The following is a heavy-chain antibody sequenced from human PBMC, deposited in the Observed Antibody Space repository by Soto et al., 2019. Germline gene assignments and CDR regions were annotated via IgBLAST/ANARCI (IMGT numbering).Heavy chain of an antibody. J-gene: IGHJ6*02. Sequence: EVQLLESGGGLVQPGGSLRLSCVPSGFTFDTYAMSWVRQIPGKGLEWVSTISASGSSTYYADSVKGRFTISRDNFKKTLHLQLNSLTAEDAAVYYCAKRGPGSDYYYGLGVWGQGTTVTVSS. V-gene: IGHV3-23*01. CDR2: ISASGSST. D-gene: IGHD2-15*01. CDR1: GFTFDTYA. CDR3: AKRGPGSDYYYGLGV.